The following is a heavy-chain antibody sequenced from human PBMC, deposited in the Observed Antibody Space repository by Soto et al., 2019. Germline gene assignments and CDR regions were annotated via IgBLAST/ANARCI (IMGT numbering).Heavy chain of an antibody. CDR3: TTDLSYGDYVVGPLDYYYYMDV. J-gene: IGHJ6*03. D-gene: IGHD4-17*01. CDR1: GFTFSNAW. CDR2: IKSKTDGGTT. V-gene: IGHV3-15*01. Sequence: GGSLRLSCAASGFTFSNAWMSWVRQAPGKGLEWVGRIKSKTDGGTTDYAAPVKGRFTISRDDSKNTLYLQMNSLKTEDTAVYYCTTDLSYGDYVVGPLDYYYYMDVWGKGTTVTVSS.